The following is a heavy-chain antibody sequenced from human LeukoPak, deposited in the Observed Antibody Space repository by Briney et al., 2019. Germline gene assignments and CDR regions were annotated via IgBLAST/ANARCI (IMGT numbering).Heavy chain of an antibody. V-gene: IGHV1-46*01. CDR1: EYTFTSYH. J-gene: IGHJ1*01. CDR3: ARDESTSILWW. Sequence: ASVKVSCKASEYTFTSYHIHWVRQAPGQGLEWMGMINPSGGSTSYAQKFQGRVTMTRDTSTSTVYMELSSLRSEDTAVYYCARDESTSILWWWGQGTLVTVSS. D-gene: IGHD2-21*01. CDR2: INPSGGST.